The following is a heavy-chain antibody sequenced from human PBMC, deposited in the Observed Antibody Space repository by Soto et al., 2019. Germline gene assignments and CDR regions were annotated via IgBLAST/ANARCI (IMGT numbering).Heavy chain of an antibody. V-gene: IGHV1-2*04. Sequence: ASVKVSCKACGYTFTGYYMHWVRQAPGQGLEWMGWINPNSGGTNYAQKFQGWVTMTRDTSISTAYMELSRLRSDDTAVYYCARDGCTNGVCYGAFDIWGQGTMVTVSS. CDR2: INPNSGGT. CDR3: ARDGCTNGVCYGAFDI. J-gene: IGHJ3*02. CDR1: GYTFTGYY. D-gene: IGHD2-8*01.